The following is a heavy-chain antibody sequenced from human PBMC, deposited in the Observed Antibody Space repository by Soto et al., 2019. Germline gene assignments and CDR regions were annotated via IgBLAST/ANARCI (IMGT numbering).Heavy chain of an antibody. J-gene: IGHJ6*01. CDR3: VTDRGGSMHV. Sequence: EVQLVESGGGMVMPGGSLRLSCAASGFTFSDAWMTWIRQATGKGLQCVGRIKRKIDGETTDYAAPVKGRFTISRDDSKNTLYLQMYSLKFEDTSMYYCVTDRGGSMHVWGQGPTVTVSS. CDR2: IKRKIDGETT. CDR1: GFTFSDAW. D-gene: IGHD3-16*01. V-gene: IGHV3-15*01.